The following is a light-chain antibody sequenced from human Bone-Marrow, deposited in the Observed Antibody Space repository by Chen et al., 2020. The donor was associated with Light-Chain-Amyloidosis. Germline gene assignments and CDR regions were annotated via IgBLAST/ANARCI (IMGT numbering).Light chain of an antibody. CDR1: QSITTY. CDR3: QQTYTTPRGT. Sequence: DIQMTQSPSSLSASVGDRVTITCRASQSITTYLNWYQQKPGKAPKLLIYAASSLQSGVPSRFSGIGSGRDFTLTINSLQPEDFATYYCQQTYTTPRGTFGPGTRVD. CDR2: AAS. V-gene: IGKV1-39*01. J-gene: IGKJ3*01.